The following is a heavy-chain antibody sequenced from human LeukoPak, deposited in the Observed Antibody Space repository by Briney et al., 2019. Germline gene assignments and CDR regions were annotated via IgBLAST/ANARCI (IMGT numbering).Heavy chain of an antibody. J-gene: IGHJ4*02. V-gene: IGHV3-7*01. CDR2: IKQDGSEK. Sequence: GGSLRLSCAASGFTFSSYWMSWVRQPPGKGLEWVANIKQDGSEKYYVDSVKGRFTISRDNAKNSLYLQMNSLRAEDTAVYYCARDYGGYYYDSSGYFDYWGQGTLVTVSS. D-gene: IGHD3-22*01. CDR1: GFTFSSYW. CDR3: ARDYGGYYYDSSGYFDY.